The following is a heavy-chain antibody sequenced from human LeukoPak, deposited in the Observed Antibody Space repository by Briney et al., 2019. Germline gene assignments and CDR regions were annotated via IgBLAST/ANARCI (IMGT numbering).Heavy chain of an antibody. CDR3: SPGFTFDV. CDR1: GFTFTDFW. D-gene: IGHD2-15*01. J-gene: IGHJ3*01. V-gene: IGHV3-74*01. Sequence: GGSLRLSRAASGFTFTDFWMHWVRQRPGEGLVWVSHISTDGSRTNYADSVKGRFTTSRDNTKNTVYLQMSSLRAENTAVYYCSPGFTFDVWGQGTMVTVSS. CDR2: ISTDGSRT.